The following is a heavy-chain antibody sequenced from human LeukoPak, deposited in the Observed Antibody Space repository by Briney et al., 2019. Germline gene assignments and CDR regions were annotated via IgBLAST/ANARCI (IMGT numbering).Heavy chain of an antibody. CDR3: ARDHNSIYYYYGMDV. CDR2: IIPILGIA. CDR1: GGTCSSYA. V-gene: IGHV1-69*04. Sequence: SVKVSCKASGGTCSSYAISWVRQAPGQGLEWMGRIIPILGIANYAQKFQGRVTITADKSTSTAYMELSSLRSEDTAVYYCARDHNSIYYYYGMDVWGQGTTVTVSS. J-gene: IGHJ6*02. D-gene: IGHD4-23*01.